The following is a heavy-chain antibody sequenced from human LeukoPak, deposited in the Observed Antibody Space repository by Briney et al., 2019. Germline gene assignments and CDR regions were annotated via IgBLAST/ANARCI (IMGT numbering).Heavy chain of an antibody. CDR2: VIPILGIA. CDR3: AIAVAGTLDY. J-gene: IGHJ4*02. V-gene: IGHV1-69*04. Sequence: ASVKVSCKASGGTFSSYAISWVRQAPGQGLEWMGRVIPILGIANYAQKFQGRVTITADKSTSTAYMELSSLRSEDTAVYYCAIAVAGTLDYWGQGTLVTVSS. CDR1: GGTFSSYA. D-gene: IGHD6-19*01.